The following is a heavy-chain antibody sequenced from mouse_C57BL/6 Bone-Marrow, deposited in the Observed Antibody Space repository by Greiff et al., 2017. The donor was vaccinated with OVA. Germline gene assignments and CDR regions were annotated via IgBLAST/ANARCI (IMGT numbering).Heavy chain of an antibody. CDR1: GFTFSSYG. CDR2: ISSGGSYT. J-gene: IGHJ4*01. Sequence: EVNLVESGGDLVKPGGSLKLSCAASGFTFSSYGMSWVRQTPDKRLEWVATISSGGSYTYYTDSVKGRVTISRDNAKNTLYLQMSRLKSEDTAMYYCARRDYGYAMDYWRQGTSVTVSS. V-gene: IGHV5-6*02. D-gene: IGHD2-4*01. CDR3: ARRDYGYAMDY.